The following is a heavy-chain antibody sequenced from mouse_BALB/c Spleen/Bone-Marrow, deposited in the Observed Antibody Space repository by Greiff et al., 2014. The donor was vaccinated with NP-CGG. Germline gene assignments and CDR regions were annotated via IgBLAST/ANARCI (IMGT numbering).Heavy chain of an antibody. CDR2: IHPNSGNT. V-gene: IGHV1S130*01. CDR3: ARHHRYAYYFDY. Sequence: VQLQQSGSALVRPGTSVKLSCKASGYTFTSSWIHWARQRPGQGLEWIGEIHPNSGNTSYNEKFKGKATLTIDTSSSTAYVDLSSLTSEDSAVYYCARHHRYAYYFDYWGQGTTLTVSS. CDR1: GYTFTSSW. J-gene: IGHJ2*01. D-gene: IGHD2-14*01.